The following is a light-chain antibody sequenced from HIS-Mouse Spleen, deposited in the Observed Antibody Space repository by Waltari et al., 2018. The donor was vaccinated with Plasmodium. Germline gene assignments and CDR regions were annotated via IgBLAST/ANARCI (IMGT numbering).Light chain of an antibody. CDR3: QQYNNWSFT. J-gene: IGKJ3*01. Sequence: ELVMTQSPAPLSVLPRDTATPSCRASQSGSSTFAWDQQKPGQAPRRPISGASTRATGIPARFSGSGSGTEFTLTISSLQSEDFAVYYCQQYNNWSFTFGPGTKVDIK. V-gene: IGKV3-15*01. CDR2: GAS. CDR1: QSGSST.